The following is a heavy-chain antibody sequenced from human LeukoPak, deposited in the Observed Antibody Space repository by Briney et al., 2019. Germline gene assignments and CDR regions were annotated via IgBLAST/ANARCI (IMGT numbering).Heavy chain of an antibody. Sequence: GGSLRLSRAASGFTFSSYAIHWVRQAPGKGLEWVAVISYDGSTKYYADSVKGRFTISRDNSKNTLYLQMNSLRAEDTSVYYCARDVGSNWYERFDDWGQGTLVTVSS. CDR2: ISYDGSTK. J-gene: IGHJ4*02. CDR1: GFTFSSYA. CDR3: ARDVGSNWYERFDD. V-gene: IGHV3-30-3*01. D-gene: IGHD6-13*01.